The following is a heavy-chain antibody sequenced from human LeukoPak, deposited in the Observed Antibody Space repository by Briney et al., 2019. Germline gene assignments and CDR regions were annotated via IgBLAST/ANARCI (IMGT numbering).Heavy chain of an antibody. CDR1: GDSIGSGGNF. Sequence: SETLSLTCTVSGDSIGSGGNFWTWLRQHPGKGLEYIGYIYYTGTASYNPSLQSRVVMSVNTSTKQFSQRLSSVTAADTAVYFCAREGTHPVYDVWGPGILVTVSS. J-gene: IGHJ4*02. D-gene: IGHD5/OR15-5a*01. V-gene: IGHV4-31*03. CDR2: IYYTGTA. CDR3: AREGTHPVYDV.